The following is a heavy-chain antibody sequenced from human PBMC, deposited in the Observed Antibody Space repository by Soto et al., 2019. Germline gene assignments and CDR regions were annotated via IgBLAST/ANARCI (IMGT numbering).Heavy chain of an antibody. CDR2: IYYSGST. CDR1: GGSISSGDYY. Sequence: PSETLSLTCTVSGGSISSGDYYWSWIRQPPGKGLEWIGYIYYSGSTYYNPSLKSRVTISVDTSKNQFSLKLSSVTAADTAVYYCARETTWHWYFDYWGQGTLVTVSS. CDR3: ARETTWHWYFDY. J-gene: IGHJ4*02. D-gene: IGHD4-17*01. V-gene: IGHV4-30-4*01.